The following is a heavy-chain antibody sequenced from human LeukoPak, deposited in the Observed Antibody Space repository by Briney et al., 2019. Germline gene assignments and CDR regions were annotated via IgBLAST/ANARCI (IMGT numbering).Heavy chain of an antibody. D-gene: IGHD2/OR15-2a*01. CDR1: GGSISSYY. CDR3: ARFFLEYGMDV. CDR2: IYYSGST. Sequence: SETLSLTCTVSGGSISSYYWSWIRQPPGKGLEWIGYIYYSGSTNYNPSLKSRVTISVDTSKNQFSLKLSSVTAADTAVYYCARFFLEYGMDVWGQGTTVTVSS. J-gene: IGHJ6*02. V-gene: IGHV4-59*01.